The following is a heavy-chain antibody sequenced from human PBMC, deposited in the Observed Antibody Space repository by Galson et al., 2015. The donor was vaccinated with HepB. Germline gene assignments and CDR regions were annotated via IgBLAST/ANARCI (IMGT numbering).Heavy chain of an antibody. V-gene: IGHV3-30*18. D-gene: IGHD4-17*01. CDR3: AKAAREGYGDYLHNY. Sequence: SLRLSCAASGFTFSSYGMHWVRQAPGKGLEWVAVISYDGSNKYYADSVKGRFTISRDSSKNTLYLQMNSLRAEDTAVYYCAKAAREGYGDYLHNYWGQGTLVTVSS. CDR2: ISYDGSNK. CDR1: GFTFSSYG. J-gene: IGHJ4*02.